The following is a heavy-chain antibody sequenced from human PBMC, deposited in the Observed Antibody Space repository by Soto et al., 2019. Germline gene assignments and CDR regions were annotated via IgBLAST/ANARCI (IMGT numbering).Heavy chain of an antibody. CDR3: ARQGFGVLHGLVDV. V-gene: IGHV4-61*05. J-gene: IGHJ6*02. CDR1: GFSISSSNYY. Sequence: SETLSLTCTFSGFSISSSNYYLSWIRQPPGKGLEWIGYIYYSGSTNYNPSLKSRVSISVDTSKNQFSLTLTSVTAADTAVYYCARQGFGVLHGLVDVWGQGTTVTVSS. D-gene: IGHD3-10*01. CDR2: IYYSGST.